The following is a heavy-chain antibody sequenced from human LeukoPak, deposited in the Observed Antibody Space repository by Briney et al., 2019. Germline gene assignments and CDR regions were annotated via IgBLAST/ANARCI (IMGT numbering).Heavy chain of an antibody. CDR1: GYTFTSYD. D-gene: IGHD1-7*01. Sequence: ASVKVSCKASGYTFTSYDINWVRQATGQGLEWMGWMNPNSGNTGYAQKFQGRVTMARNTSISTAYMELSSLRSEDTAVYYCARAPSITGTTPPGYWGQGTLVTVSS. CDR3: ARAPSITGTTPPGY. V-gene: IGHV1-8*01. J-gene: IGHJ4*02. CDR2: MNPNSGNT.